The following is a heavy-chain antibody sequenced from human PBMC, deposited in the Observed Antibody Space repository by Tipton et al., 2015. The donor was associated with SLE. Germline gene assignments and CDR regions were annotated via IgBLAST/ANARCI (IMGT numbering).Heavy chain of an antibody. CDR1: GGSINSYY. CDR3: ARVSLDDFWSGYSPNYYYYYMDV. D-gene: IGHD3-3*01. V-gene: IGHV4-59*01. J-gene: IGHJ6*03. Sequence: LSLTCTVSGGSINSYYWSWIRQPPGKGLEWIGFIYYSGNTKYNSSLKSRVTISVDTSKNQCSLNLRSVTAADTAVYYCARVSLDDFWSGYSPNYYYYYMDVWGKGTAVTVSS. CDR2: IYYSGNT.